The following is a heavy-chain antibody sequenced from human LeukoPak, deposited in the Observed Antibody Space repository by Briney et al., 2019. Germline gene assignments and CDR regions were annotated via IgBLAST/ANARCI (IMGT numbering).Heavy chain of an antibody. CDR3: TTAGSTYYDFWSGPTLFDY. CDR2: IKSKTDGGTT. Sequence: GGSLRLSCAASGFTFSNAWMSWVRQAPGKGLEWVGRIKSKTDGGTTDYAAPVKGRFTISRDDSKNTLYLQMNSLKTEDTAVSYCTTAGSTYYDFWSGPTLFDYWGQGTLVTVSS. J-gene: IGHJ4*02. CDR1: GFTFSNAW. V-gene: IGHV3-15*01. D-gene: IGHD3-3*01.